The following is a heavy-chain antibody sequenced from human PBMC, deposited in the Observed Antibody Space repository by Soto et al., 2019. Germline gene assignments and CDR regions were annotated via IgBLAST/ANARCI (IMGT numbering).Heavy chain of an antibody. V-gene: IGHV1-2*04. D-gene: IGHD3-22*01. J-gene: IGHJ4*02. Sequence: ASVKVSCKASGYTFTGYYMHWVRQAPGQGLEWMGWINPNSGGTNYAQKFQGWVTMTRDTSISTAYMELSSLRSEDTAVYYCAREERYYDSSGYSDYWGQGTLVTVSS. CDR3: AREERYYDSSGYSDY. CDR1: GYTFTGYY. CDR2: INPNSGGT.